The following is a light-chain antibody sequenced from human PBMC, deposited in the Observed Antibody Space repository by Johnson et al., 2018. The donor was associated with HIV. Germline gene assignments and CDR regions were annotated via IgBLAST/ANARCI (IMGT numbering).Light chain of an antibody. CDR1: SSNIGNNY. J-gene: IGLJ1*01. CDR2: DNN. CDR3: GTWDFSLSARV. Sequence: QSMLTQPPSVSAAPGQKVTISCSGSSSNIGNNYVSWYQQLPGTAPKLLIYDNNQRPSGTPDRFSGSKSGTSATLGITGLQTGDEADYYCGTWDFSLSARVFGTGTKVTVL. V-gene: IGLV1-51*01.